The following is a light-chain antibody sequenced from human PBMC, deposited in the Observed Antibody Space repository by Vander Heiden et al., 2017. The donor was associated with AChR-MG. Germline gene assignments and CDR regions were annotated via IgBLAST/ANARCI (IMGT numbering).Light chain of an antibody. Sequence: DIQMTQSPSSLSASVGDRVTITCRASQNIANFLNWYLQKPGKAPKFLIYAATHLQSGVPSRFSGSGSGTDLTLTISSLQPEDFATYYCQQSYNTPFTFGGGTKVEIK. CDR1: QNIANF. CDR2: AAT. J-gene: IGKJ4*01. CDR3: QQSYNTPFT. V-gene: IGKV1-39*01.